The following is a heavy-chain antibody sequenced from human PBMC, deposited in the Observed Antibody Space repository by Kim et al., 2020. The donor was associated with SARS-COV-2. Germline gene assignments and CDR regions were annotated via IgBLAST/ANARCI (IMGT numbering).Heavy chain of an antibody. D-gene: IGHD5-12*01. CDR3: ARDNSGWGHYFDY. Sequence: GGSLRLSCAASGFTFSSYSMNWVRQAPGKGLEWVSSISSSSSYIYYADSVKGRFTISRDNAKNSLYLQMNSLRAEDTAVYYCARDNSGWGHYFDYWGQGTLVTVSS. CDR2: ISSSSSYI. CDR1: GFTFSSYS. V-gene: IGHV3-21*01. J-gene: IGHJ4*02.